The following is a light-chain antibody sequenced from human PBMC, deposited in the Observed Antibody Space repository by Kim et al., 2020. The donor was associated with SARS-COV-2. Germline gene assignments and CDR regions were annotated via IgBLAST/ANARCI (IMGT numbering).Light chain of an antibody. CDR3: SAWDRRLSAWV. J-gene: IGLJ3*02. V-gene: IGLV10-54*04. CDR1: SNNVGDQG. CDR2: RNN. Sequence: QTATPPCPAHSNNVGDQGATWLQQHPGHPTKLLSYRNNNRPSGISERFSASRSGNTASLTIAGLQPDDEGDYYCSAWDRRLSAWVFGEGTKLTVL.